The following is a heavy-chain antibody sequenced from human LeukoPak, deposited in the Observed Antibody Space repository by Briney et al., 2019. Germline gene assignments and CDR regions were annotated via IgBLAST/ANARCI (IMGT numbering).Heavy chain of an antibody. V-gene: IGHV3-7*01. CDR1: GFTFSSYW. CDR2: IKQDGSSI. J-gene: IGHJ4*02. Sequence: QPGGSLRLSCAASGFTFSSYWMSWVRQAPGKGLEWVANIKQDGSSIYYVDSVRGRFTISRDNARNSLYLQMNSLRAEDTAVYYCVRDVDYWGQGTLVTVSS. CDR3: VRDVDY.